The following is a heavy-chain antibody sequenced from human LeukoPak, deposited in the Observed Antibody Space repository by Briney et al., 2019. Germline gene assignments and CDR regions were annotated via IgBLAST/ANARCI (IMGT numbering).Heavy chain of an antibody. CDR2: INSDGSST. V-gene: IGHV3-74*01. Sequence: PGGSLRLSCAASGLTFSSYWMHWVRQAPGKGLVWVSRINSDGSSTSYADSVKGRFTISRDNAKHTLYLQMNSLRAEDTAVYYCARVLGDGYNYGYWGQGTLVTVSS. CDR1: GLTFSSYW. J-gene: IGHJ4*02. D-gene: IGHD5-24*01. CDR3: ARVLGDGYNYGY.